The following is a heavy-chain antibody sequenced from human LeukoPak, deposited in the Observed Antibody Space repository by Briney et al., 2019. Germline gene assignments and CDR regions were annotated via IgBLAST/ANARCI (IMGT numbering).Heavy chain of an antibody. J-gene: IGHJ2*01. CDR2: IYSSGST. D-gene: IGHD5-18*01. Sequence: SETLSLTCTVSGGSISSYYWSWIRQPPGKGLEWIGYIYSSGSTNYNPSLKSRVTISVDTSKNQFSLKLSSVTAADTAVYYCARLYSYGRRGYWYFNLWGRGTLVTVSS. CDR1: GGSISSYY. CDR3: ARLYSYGRRGYWYFNL. V-gene: IGHV4-4*09.